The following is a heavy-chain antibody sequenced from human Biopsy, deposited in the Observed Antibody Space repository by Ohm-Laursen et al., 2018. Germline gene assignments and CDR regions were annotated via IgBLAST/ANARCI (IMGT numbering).Heavy chain of an antibody. J-gene: IGHJ5*02. V-gene: IGHV1-8*01. CDR3: GRAVRNQLLTDP. CDR2: LNPVSGNS. Sequence: ASVKVSCKVSGYTFTSYDITWVRQASGQGPEWIGWLNPVSGNSNFGQEFRGRVTVTSDTSISTAYMELSGLTSDDTVTYYCGRAVRNQLLTDPWGQGTLVTVTS. D-gene: IGHD1-7*01. CDR1: GYTFTSYD.